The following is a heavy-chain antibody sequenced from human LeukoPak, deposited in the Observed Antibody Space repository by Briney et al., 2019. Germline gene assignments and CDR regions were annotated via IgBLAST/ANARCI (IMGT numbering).Heavy chain of an antibody. Sequence: SETLSLTCAVYGESFSGYYWSWIRQPPGKGLEWIGEINHSGSTNYNPSLKSRVTISVDTSKNQFSLKLSSVTAADTAVYYCARVVYSGYPTLDYWGQGTLVTVSS. CDR2: INHSGST. D-gene: IGHD5-12*01. CDR3: ARVVYSGYPTLDY. CDR1: GESFSGYY. V-gene: IGHV4-34*01. J-gene: IGHJ4*02.